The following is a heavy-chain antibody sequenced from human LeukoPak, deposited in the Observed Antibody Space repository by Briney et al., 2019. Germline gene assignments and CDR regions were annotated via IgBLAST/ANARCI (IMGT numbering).Heavy chain of an antibody. J-gene: IGHJ6*03. Sequence: SETLSLTCAVYGGSFSGYYWSWIRQPPGKGLEWIGEINHSGSTNYNPSLKSRVTISVDTSKNQFSLKLSSVTAADTAVYYCARVSWPHYYYYYYMDVWGKGTTVTVSS. CDR2: INHSGST. V-gene: IGHV4-34*01. CDR3: ARVSWPHYYYYYYMDV. D-gene: IGHD5-24*01. CDR1: GGSFSGYY.